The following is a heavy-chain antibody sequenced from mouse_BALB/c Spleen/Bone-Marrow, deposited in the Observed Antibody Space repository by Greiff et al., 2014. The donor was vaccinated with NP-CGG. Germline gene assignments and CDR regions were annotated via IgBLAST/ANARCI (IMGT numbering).Heavy chain of an antibody. CDR3: ARSRCNYFDYSMDY. CDR1: GFSFSSFG. J-gene: IGHJ4*01. D-gene: IGHD2-1*01. CDR2: ISSGSSTI. Sequence: EVLLVESGGGLVQPGGSRKLSCAASGFSFSSFGMHWVRQAPGKGLEWVAYISSGSSTIYYEDTVKGRFTISRDNPKNTLFLQMTSLRSEDTAMYYCARSRCNYFDYSMDYWGQGTSVTVSA. V-gene: IGHV5-17*02.